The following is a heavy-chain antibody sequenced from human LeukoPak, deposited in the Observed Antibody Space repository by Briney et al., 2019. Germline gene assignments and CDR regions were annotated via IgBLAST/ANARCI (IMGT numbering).Heavy chain of an antibody. CDR3: AREYGEGTFYFDY. J-gene: IGHJ4*02. V-gene: IGHV1-2*02. Sequence: ASVKVSCKASGYTFTGYYMHWVRQAPGQGLEWTGWINPNSGGTNYAQNFQGRVTMTRDTSISTAYMELSRLRSDDTAVYYCAREYGEGTFYFDYWGQGTLVTVSS. CDR1: GYTFTGYY. CDR2: INPNSGGT. D-gene: IGHD7-27*01.